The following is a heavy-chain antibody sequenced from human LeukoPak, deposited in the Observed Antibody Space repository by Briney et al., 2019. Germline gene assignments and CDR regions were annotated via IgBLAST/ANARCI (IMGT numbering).Heavy chain of an antibody. CDR2: ISGSGGST. V-gene: IGHV3-23*01. CDR3: AKDSPRIAVAGTLDY. Sequence: GGSLRLSCAASGFTFSSYAMSWVRRAPGKGLEWVSAISGSGGSTYYADSVKGRFTISRGNSKNTLYLQMNSLRAEDTAVYYCAKDSPRIAVAGTLDYWGQGTLVTVSS. D-gene: IGHD6-19*01. J-gene: IGHJ4*02. CDR1: GFTFSSYA.